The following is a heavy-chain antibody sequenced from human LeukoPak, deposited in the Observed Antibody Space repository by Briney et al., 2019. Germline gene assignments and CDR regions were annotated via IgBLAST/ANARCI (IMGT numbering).Heavy chain of an antibody. D-gene: IGHD2-2*01. Sequence: GGALRLSCKSSGFTFSDYWLSWVRQAPWKGLEWVANIKQDGSEKNYVDSVKGRFTISRDNAKNSLYLQMNSLRAEDTAVYYCVRGPYALYWGQGTLVSVSS. CDR2: IKQDGSEK. CDR1: GFTFSDYW. CDR3: VRGPYALY. V-gene: IGHV3-7*01. J-gene: IGHJ4*02.